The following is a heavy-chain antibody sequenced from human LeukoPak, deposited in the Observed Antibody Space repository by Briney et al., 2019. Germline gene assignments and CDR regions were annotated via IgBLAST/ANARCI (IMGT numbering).Heavy chain of an antibody. CDR1: GYSFTSYY. J-gene: IGHJ4*02. CDR3: ARRLQRHFDY. V-gene: IGHV5-10-1*01. CDR2: IDPSDSYT. Sequence: GESLKISCKGSGYSFTSYYIGWVRQMPGKGLEWMGRIDPSDSYTNYSPSFQGHVTISVDKSISTAYLQWSSLKASDTAMYYCARRLQRHFDYWGQGTLVTVSS. D-gene: IGHD2-15*01.